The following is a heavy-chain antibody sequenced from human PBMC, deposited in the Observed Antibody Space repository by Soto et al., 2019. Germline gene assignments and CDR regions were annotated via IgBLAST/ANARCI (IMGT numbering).Heavy chain of an antibody. CDR2: VSNDGIRK. CDR1: GFIFSGSG. J-gene: IGHJ5*01. D-gene: IGHD3-22*01. Sequence: QVQLVESGGGVVQPGRSLRLTCAASGFIFSGSGMHWVRQAPGKGLEWVALVSNDGIRKYYGDSVKGRFTISRDNAENTLYLQMNSQRAEDTAVYYCARWVGGSMYDNSGKYDSWGQGTLVTVSS. V-gene: IGHV3-30*03. CDR3: ARWVGGSMYDNSGKYDS.